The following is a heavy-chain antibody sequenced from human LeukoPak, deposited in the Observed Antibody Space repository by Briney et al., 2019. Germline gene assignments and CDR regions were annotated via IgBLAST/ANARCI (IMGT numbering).Heavy chain of an antibody. Sequence: GASVKVSCKASGYTFTSYGISWVRQAPGQGLEWMGWISAYNGNTNYAQKLQGRVTMTTDTSTSTAYMELGSLRSDDTAVYYCARDAVSQQLVPFYYMDVWGKGTTVTVSS. CDR2: ISAYNGNT. J-gene: IGHJ6*03. V-gene: IGHV1-18*01. D-gene: IGHD6-13*01. CDR3: ARDAVSQQLVPFYYMDV. CDR1: GYTFTSYG.